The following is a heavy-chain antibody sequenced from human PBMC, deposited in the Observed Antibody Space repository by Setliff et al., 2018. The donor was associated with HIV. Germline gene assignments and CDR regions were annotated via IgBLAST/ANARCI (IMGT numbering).Heavy chain of an antibody. Sequence: GGSLRLSCAASGFSFRSYAVSWVRQAPGKGLEWVSVISGSGDITYYRESVKGRFTIYRDNSRNMLYLQMNSLRAEDTAVYYCANPPLKGHLGVGFDYWGQGTQVTVS. J-gene: IGHJ4*02. CDR2: ISGSGDIT. CDR3: ANPPLKGHLGVGFDY. V-gene: IGHV3-23*01. CDR1: GFSFRSYA. D-gene: IGHD3-16*01.